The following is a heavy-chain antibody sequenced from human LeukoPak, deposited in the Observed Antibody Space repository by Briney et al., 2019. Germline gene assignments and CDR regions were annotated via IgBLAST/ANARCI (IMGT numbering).Heavy chain of an antibody. J-gene: IGHJ6*04. CDR2: IIPIFGTA. CDR3: ARGFDGSGLMDV. D-gene: IGHD3-10*01. Sequence: GSSVKVSCKASGDTFSSYAISWVRQAPGQGLEWMGGIIPIFGTANYAQKFQGRVTITADESTSTAYMELSSLRSEDTAVYYCARGFDGSGLMDVWGKGTTVTVSS. V-gene: IGHV1-69*01. CDR1: GDTFSSYA.